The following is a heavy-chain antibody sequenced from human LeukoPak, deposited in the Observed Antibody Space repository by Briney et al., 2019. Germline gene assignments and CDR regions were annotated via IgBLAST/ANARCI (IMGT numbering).Heavy chain of an antibody. CDR2: ISSGSSYI. J-gene: IGHJ3*01. CDR1: GFTFSNAW. V-gene: IGHV3-21*01. D-gene: IGHD4/OR15-4a*01. CDR3: ARYGGNAFDV. Sequence: GGSLRLSCAASGFTFSNAWMNWVRQAPGKGLEWVSSISSGSSYIYYADSVKGRFTISRDNAKNSLYLQMNSLRAEDTALYYCARYGGNAFDVWGQGTMVTVSS.